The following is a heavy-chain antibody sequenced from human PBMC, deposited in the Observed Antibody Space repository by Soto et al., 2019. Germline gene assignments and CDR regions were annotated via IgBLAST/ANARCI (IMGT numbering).Heavy chain of an antibody. V-gene: IGHV1-18*01. CDR1: GYTFTSYG. CDR2: ISAYNGNT. D-gene: IGHD2-2*01. J-gene: IGHJ4*02. CDR3: ARRSIVVVPAATAWYFDY. Sequence: PPASVKVSCKASGYTFTSYGISWVRQAPGQGLEWMGWISAYNGNTNYAQKLQGRVTMTTDTSTSTAYMELRSLRSDDTAVYYCARRSIVVVPAATAWYFDYWGQGTLVTVSS.